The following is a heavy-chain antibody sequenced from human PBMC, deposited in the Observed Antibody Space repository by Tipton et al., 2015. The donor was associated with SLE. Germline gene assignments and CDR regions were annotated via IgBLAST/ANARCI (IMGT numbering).Heavy chain of an antibody. Sequence: SLRLSCAASGFTFSSYAMHWVRQAPGKGLEYVSAISSNGGSTYYADSVKGRFTISRDNSKNTLYLQMGSLRAEDTAVYYCAREFYSNSLGAFDIWGQGTMVTVSS. CDR2: ISSNGGST. CDR3: AREFYSNSLGAFDI. V-gene: IGHV3-64*02. CDR1: GFTFSSYA. D-gene: IGHD4-11*01. J-gene: IGHJ3*02.